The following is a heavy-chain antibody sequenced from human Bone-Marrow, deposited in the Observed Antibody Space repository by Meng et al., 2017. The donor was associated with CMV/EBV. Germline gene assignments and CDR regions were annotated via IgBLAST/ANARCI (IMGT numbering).Heavy chain of an antibody. V-gene: IGHV1-8*03. CDR3: ARELSGITIFGVVGCFDI. Sequence: ASVKVSCKASGYTFTSYDINWVRQATGQGLEWMGWMNPNSDNTAYAQKFQGRVTITADKSTSTAYMELSSLRSEDTAVYYCARELSGITIFGVVGCFDIWGQGTMVTVSS. J-gene: IGHJ3*02. CDR2: MNPNSDNT. D-gene: IGHD3-3*01. CDR1: GYTFTSYD.